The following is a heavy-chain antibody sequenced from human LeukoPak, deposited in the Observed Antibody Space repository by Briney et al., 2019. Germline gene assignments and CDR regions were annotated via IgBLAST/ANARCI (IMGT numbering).Heavy chain of an antibody. CDR1: GDSISSSRYY. Sequence: SETLSLTCTVSGDSISSSRYYWGWIRQPPGKGLEWIGSIYYSGSIWYHPSLKSRVTISVDTSKNQFSLKLSSVTAADTAVYYCARAYGDYYYYYYMDVWGKGTTVTISS. CDR2: IYYSGSI. J-gene: IGHJ6*03. V-gene: IGHV4-39*07. CDR3: ARAYGDYYYYYYMDV. D-gene: IGHD4-17*01.